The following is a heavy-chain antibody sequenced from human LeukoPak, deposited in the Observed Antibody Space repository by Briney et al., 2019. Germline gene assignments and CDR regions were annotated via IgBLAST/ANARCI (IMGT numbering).Heavy chain of an antibody. CDR2: INHSGST. V-gene: IGHV4-34*01. CDR3: ARGDGYSYGFDY. J-gene: IGHJ4*02. D-gene: IGHD5-18*01. Sequence: SETLSLTCAVYGGSFSGYYWSWIRQPPGKGLEWIGEINHSGSTNYNPSLKSRVTISVDTSKNQFSLKLGSVTAADTAVYYCARGDGYSYGFDYWGQGTLVTVSS. CDR1: GGSFSGYY.